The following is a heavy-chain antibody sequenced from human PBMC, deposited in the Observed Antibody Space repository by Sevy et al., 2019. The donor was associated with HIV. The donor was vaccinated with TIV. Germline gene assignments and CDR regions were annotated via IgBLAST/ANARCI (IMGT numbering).Heavy chain of an antibody. V-gene: IGHV4-61*01. CDR2: IYYTGST. D-gene: IGHD3-10*01. J-gene: IGHJ5*02. CDR3: ARDFREVIPWFDP. Sequence: SETLSLTCTVSGGSVSSGSYYWSWIRQPPGKGREWIGYIYYTGSTNYNPSLKSRVTISVDTSKNQFSLKLSSVTAADTAVYYCARDFREVIPWFDPWGQGTLVTVSS. CDR1: GGSVSSGSYY.